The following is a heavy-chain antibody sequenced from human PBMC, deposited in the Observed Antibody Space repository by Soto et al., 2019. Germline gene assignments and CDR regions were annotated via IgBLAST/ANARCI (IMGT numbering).Heavy chain of an antibody. CDR2: ISSSSSTI. V-gene: IGHV3-48*02. CDR3: ARQRDTAMAWGWYYGMDV. D-gene: IGHD5-18*01. J-gene: IGHJ6*02. Sequence: EVQLVESGGGLVQPGGSLRLSCAASGFTFSSYSMNWVRQAPGKGLEWVSYISSSSSTIYYADSVKGRFTISRDNXKXSXXLQMNSLRDEDTAVYYCARQRDTAMAWGWYYGMDVWGQGTTVTVSS. CDR1: GFTFSSYS.